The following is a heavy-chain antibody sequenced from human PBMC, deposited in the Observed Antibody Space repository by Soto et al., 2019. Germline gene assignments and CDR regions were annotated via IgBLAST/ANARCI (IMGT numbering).Heavy chain of an antibody. CDR1: GYTFTSYG. J-gene: IGHJ5*02. D-gene: IGHD3-10*01. CDR3: ARDPDPILWFGELSNWFDP. Sequence: GASVKVSCKASGYTFTSYGISWVRQAPGQGLEWMGWISAYNGNTNYAQKLQGRVTMTTDTSTSTAYMELRSLRSDDTAVYYCARDPDPILWFGELSNWFDPWGQGTLVTVSS. CDR2: ISAYNGNT. V-gene: IGHV1-18*01.